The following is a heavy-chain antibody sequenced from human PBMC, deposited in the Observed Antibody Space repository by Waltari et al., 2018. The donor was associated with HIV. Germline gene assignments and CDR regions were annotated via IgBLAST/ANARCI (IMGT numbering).Heavy chain of an antibody. D-gene: IGHD6-13*01. CDR1: GFTFSDYY. Sequence: QVQLVESGGGLVKPGGSLRLSCAASGFTFSDYYMSWIRQSPGQGLEWVSYISSSGSTIYYADSVKGRFTISRDNAKNSLYLQMNSLRAEDTAVYYCARVIERIAAAGAQNWFDPWGQGTLVTVSS. V-gene: IGHV3-11*01. CDR2: ISSSGSTI. J-gene: IGHJ5*02. CDR3: ARVIERIAAAGAQNWFDP.